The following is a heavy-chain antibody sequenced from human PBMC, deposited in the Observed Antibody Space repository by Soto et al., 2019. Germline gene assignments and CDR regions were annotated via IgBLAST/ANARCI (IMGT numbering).Heavy chain of an antibody. Sequence: GGSLRLSCAASGFTFSSYGMHWVRQAPGKGLEWVAVIWYDGSNKYYADSVKGRFTISRDNSKNTLYLQMNSLRAEDTAVYYCARDYGSGNMDVWGQGTTVTVSS. CDR3: ARDYGSGNMDV. CDR2: IWYDGSNK. CDR1: GFTFSSYG. J-gene: IGHJ6*02. D-gene: IGHD3-10*01. V-gene: IGHV3-33*01.